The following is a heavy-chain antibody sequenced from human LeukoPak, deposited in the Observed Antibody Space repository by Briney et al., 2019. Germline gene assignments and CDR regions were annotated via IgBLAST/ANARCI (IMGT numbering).Heavy chain of an antibody. CDR2: IYYSGST. Sequence: SETLSLTCTVSGGSINDYYWNRIRQPPGKGLEWIGYIYYSGSTNSNPSLKSRVTISVDTSSNQFSLKLSSVTAADTAVYYCARDPLAVAGRYYYGMDVWGQGTTVTVSS. J-gene: IGHJ6*02. D-gene: IGHD6-19*01. CDR3: ARDPLAVAGRYYYGMDV. CDR1: GGSINDYY. V-gene: IGHV4-59*01.